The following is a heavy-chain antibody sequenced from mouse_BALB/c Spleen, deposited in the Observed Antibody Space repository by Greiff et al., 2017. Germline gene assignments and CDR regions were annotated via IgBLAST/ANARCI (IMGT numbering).Heavy chain of an antibody. CDR1: GFTFSSYA. Sequence: EVQLVESGGGLVKPGGSLKLSCAASGFTFSSYAMSWVRQTPEKRLEWVASISSGGSTYYPDSVKGRFTISRDNARNILYLQMSSLRSEDTAMYYCARYRGSSPFDYWGQGTTLTVSS. V-gene: IGHV5-6-5*01. CDR2: ISSGGST. J-gene: IGHJ2*01. D-gene: IGHD1-1*01. CDR3: ARYRGSSPFDY.